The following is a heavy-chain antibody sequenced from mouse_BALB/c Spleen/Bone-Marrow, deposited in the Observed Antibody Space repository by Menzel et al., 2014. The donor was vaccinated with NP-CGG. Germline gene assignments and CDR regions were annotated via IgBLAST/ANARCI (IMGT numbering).Heavy chain of an antibody. D-gene: IGHD2-4*01. CDR3: ASVYDYGRGYAMDY. CDR1: GYAFSNYG. CDR2: IYPGDGDT. V-gene: IGHV1-80*01. J-gene: IGHJ4*01. Sequence: VQLQQSGAEVMMPGSSVNISCKASGYAFSNYGMNWVKQRPGQGLEWIGQIYPGDGDTNYNGKFKGRVTLTADKSSSXAYMQLSSLTSEDSAVYFCASVYDYGRGYAMDYWGQGTSVTVSS.